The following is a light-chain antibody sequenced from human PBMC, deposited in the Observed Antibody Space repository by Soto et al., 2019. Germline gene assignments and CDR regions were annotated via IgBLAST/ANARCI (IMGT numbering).Light chain of an antibody. J-gene: IGLJ1*01. Sequence: QSALTQPVSLSGSPGRSITLPRPGSSSDVGAYYFVSWYQHRPGKAPKLMIYEVSHRPPGVSSRFSGSKSANKAYLTISGLQAEDEADYYCYSKTATSKVFGTGTKVT. CDR2: EVS. V-gene: IGLV2-14*01. CDR1: SSDVGAYYF. CDR3: YSKTATSKV.